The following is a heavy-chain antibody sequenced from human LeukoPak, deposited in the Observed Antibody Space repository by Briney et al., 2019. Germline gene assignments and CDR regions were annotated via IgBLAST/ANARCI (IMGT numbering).Heavy chain of an antibody. D-gene: IGHD3-9*01. Sequence: KPSETPSLTCAVYGGSFSGYYWSWIRQPPGKGLEWIGEINHSGSTYYNPSLKSRVTISVDTSKNQFSLKLSSVTAADTAVYYCARTYYDILTGYYAFDYWGQGTLVTVSS. J-gene: IGHJ4*02. CDR2: INHSGST. CDR1: GGSFSGYY. V-gene: IGHV4-34*01. CDR3: ARTYYDILTGYYAFDY.